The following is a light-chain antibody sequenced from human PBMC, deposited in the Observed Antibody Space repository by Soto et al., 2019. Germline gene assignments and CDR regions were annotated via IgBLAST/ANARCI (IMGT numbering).Light chain of an antibody. CDR2: GAS. J-gene: IGKJ5*01. Sequence: EIVLTQSPGTLSLSPGERATLSCRASQSVSSSYLAWYQQKPGQAPRLLLFGASSRATGIPDRFSGSGSGTDFTLTISSLEPEDFATYYCQHADSFPLITFGQGTRLEIK. CDR3: QHADSFPLIT. V-gene: IGKV3-20*01. CDR1: QSVSSSY.